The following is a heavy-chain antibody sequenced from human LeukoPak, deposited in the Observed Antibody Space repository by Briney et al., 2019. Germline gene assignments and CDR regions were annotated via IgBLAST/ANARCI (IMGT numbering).Heavy chain of an antibody. Sequence: GGSLRLSCAASGFTFSSYGMHWVRQAPGKGLEWVAFIRYDGSNKYYADSVKGRFTISRDNSKNTLYLQMNSLRAEDTAVYYCAKNPAFYGSGSYYNDYYYYYMDVWGKGTTVTISS. CDR3: AKNPAFYGSGSYYNDYYYYYMDV. CDR1: GFTFSSYG. V-gene: IGHV3-30*02. D-gene: IGHD3-10*01. CDR2: IRYDGSNK. J-gene: IGHJ6*03.